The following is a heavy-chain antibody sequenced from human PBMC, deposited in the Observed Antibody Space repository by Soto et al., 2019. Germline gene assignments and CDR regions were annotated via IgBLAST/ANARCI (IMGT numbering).Heavy chain of an antibody. CDR3: AVTVTRFSWFDP. Sequence: ASVKVSCKASGYTFTSYGISWVRQAPGQGLEWMGWISAYNGNTNYAQKLQGRVAMTTDTSTSTAYMELRSLRSDDTAVYYCAVTVTRFSWFDPWGQGALVTVSS. V-gene: IGHV1-18*01. J-gene: IGHJ5*02. CDR2: ISAYNGNT. CDR1: GYTFTSYG. D-gene: IGHD4-17*01.